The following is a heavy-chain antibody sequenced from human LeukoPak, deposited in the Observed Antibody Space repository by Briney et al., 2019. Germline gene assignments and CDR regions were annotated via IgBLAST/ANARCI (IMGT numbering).Heavy chain of an antibody. Sequence: PSETLSLTCAVSDYSISSGYYWGWIRQPPGKGLEWIGSIYHSGSTYYNPSLKSRVTISVDTSKNQFSLKLSSVTAADTAVYYCARAVGSGWYSDYYFDYWGQGTLVTVSS. CDR1: DYSISSGYY. CDR3: ARAVGSGWYSDYYFDY. V-gene: IGHV4-38-2*01. J-gene: IGHJ4*02. D-gene: IGHD6-19*01. CDR2: IYHSGST.